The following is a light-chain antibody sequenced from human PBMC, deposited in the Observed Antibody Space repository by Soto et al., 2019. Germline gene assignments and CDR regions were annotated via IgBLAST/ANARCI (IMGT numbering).Light chain of an antibody. V-gene: IGKV3-20*01. J-gene: IGKJ1*01. CDR2: GAS. Sequence: ENVLAQSPGTLSLSPGERATLSCRASQSVSSSHLAWYQQKPGQAPRLLMYGASSRATGIPDRFSGSGSGTDFTLTISRLEPEDFAVYYCQQYGSSPVTFGQGTKVDIK. CDR3: QQYGSSPVT. CDR1: QSVSSSH.